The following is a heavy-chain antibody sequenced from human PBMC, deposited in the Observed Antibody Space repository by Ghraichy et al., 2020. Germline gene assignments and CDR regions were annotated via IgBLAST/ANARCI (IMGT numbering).Heavy chain of an antibody. J-gene: IGHJ4*02. CDR3: AVQYLTLEWLLYVQGEGFDY. D-gene: IGHD3-3*01. V-gene: IGHV1-69*13. CDR2: IIPIFGTA. CDR1: GGTFSSYA. Sequence: SVKVSCKASGGTFSSYAISWVRQAPGQGLEWMGGIIPIFGTANYAQKFQGRVTITADESTSTAYMELSSLRSEDTAVYYCAVQYLTLEWLLYVQGEGFDYWGQGTLVTVSS.